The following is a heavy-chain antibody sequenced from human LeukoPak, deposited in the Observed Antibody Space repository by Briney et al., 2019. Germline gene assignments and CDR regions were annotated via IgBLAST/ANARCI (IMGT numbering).Heavy chain of an antibody. Sequence: PGGSLRLSCAASGFTVSSNYMSWVRQAPGKGLEWVSTITGSGTNTYYADSVKGRFSISRDNSKSTLYLQMNSLRAEDTAVYYCAKGGLKLRQWLPLDYWGQGTLVTVSS. D-gene: IGHD6-19*01. J-gene: IGHJ4*02. V-gene: IGHV3-23*01. CDR2: ITGSGTNT. CDR3: AKGGLKLRQWLPLDY. CDR1: GFTVSSNY.